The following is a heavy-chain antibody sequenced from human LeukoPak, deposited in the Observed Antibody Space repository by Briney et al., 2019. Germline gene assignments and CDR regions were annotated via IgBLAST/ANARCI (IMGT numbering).Heavy chain of an antibody. CDR3: ARDRSQEFDP. Sequence: GGSLRLSCAASRFTFRNYAMHWVRQAPGKGLEWVAVISSDGTNKDYADSVKGRFSISRDNSKNTLYLQMNRLIADDTAVYYCARDRSQEFDPWGQGTLVTVSS. J-gene: IGHJ5*02. D-gene: IGHD3-10*01. CDR2: ISSDGTNK. V-gene: IGHV3-30*04. CDR1: RFTFRNYA.